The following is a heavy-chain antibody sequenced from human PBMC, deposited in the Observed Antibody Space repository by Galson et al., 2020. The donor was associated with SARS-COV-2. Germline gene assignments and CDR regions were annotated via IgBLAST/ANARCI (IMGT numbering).Heavy chain of an antibody. CDR2: IYPGDSDT. J-gene: IGHJ4*02. Sequence: GESLKISCKGSGYSFTSYWIGWVRQMPGKGLEWMGIIYPGDSDTRYSTSFQGPVTISADKSISTSYRQWRSRKASDTAMYYCASQDYYGSGSDRYWGQGTRVTGSS. CDR3: ASQDYYGSGSDRY. CDR1: GYSFTSYW. V-gene: IGHV5-51*01. D-gene: IGHD3-10*01.